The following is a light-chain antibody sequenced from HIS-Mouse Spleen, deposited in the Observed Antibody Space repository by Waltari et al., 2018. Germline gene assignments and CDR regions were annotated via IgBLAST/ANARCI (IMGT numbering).Light chain of an antibody. J-gene: IGKJ2*01. CDR3: MQGTHWPYT. Sequence: EIVLTQSPATLSLSPGERATLSCRASQSVSSYLAWYQQKPGQAPRLLIYDASNRATGIPARFSGSGSGTDFTLTISSLEPEDFAVYYCMQGTHWPYTFGQGTKVEIK. CDR2: DAS. V-gene: IGKV3-11*01. CDR1: QSVSSY.